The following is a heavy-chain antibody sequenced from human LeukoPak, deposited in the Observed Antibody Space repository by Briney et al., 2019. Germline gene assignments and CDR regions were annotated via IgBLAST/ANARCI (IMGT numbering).Heavy chain of an antibody. CDR3: ARDPLAGTVTTN. CDR1: GYTFTSYY. Sequence: ASVKVSCKASGYTFTSYYMHWVRQAPGQGLEWMGIINPSGGSTSYAQKFQSRVTMTRDTSTSTVYMELSSLRSEDTAVYYCARDPLAGTVTTNWGQGTLVTVSS. J-gene: IGHJ4*02. CDR2: INPSGGST. V-gene: IGHV1-46*01. D-gene: IGHD4-17*01.